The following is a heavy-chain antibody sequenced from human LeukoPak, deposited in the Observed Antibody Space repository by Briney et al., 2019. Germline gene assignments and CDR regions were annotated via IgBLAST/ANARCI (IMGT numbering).Heavy chain of an antibody. J-gene: IGHJ6*02. CDR2: IYTSGST. CDR3: ARVLRYFDWRGDGMGV. CDR1: GGSISSGSYY. V-gene: IGHV4-61*02. Sequence: SQTLSLTCTVSGGSISSGSYYWSWIRQPAGKGLEWIGRIYTSGSTNYNPSLKSRVTISVDTSKNQFSLKLSFVTAADTAVYYCARVLRYFDWRGDGMGVWGQGTTVTVSS. D-gene: IGHD3-9*01.